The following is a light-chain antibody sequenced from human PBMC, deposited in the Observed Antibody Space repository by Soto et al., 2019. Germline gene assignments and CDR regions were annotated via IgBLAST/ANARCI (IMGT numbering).Light chain of an antibody. CDR3: QQRSNWRPT. V-gene: IGKV3-11*01. J-gene: IGKJ4*01. CDR2: DTS. CDR1: YTVGSN. Sequence: EILLTQFPATLSVSQGERCTLSCWASYTVGSNLAWYQQKPGQGPRLLIYDTSNRATGIPARFRSSGSGTDFTLTISSREAQDFAVYYCQQRSNWRPTFGGGTKVDIK.